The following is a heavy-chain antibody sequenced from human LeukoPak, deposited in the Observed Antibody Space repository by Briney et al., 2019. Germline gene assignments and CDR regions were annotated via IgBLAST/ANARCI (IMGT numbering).Heavy chain of an antibody. D-gene: IGHD1-26*01. CDR1: GYTFTSYF. CDR3: ARDNSVGDNAWWFDP. Sequence: ASVKVSCKASGYTFTSYFIHWVRQAPGQGLEWMGLINPTGGSTGYAQKFQGRVTMTRDMSTSTDYMELSSLRSEDTAIYYCARDNSVGDNAWWFDPWGQGTLVTVSS. V-gene: IGHV1-46*01. J-gene: IGHJ5*02. CDR2: INPTGGST.